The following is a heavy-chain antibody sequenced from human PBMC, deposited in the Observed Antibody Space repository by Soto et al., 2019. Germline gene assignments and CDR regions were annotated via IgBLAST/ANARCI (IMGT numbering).Heavy chain of an antibody. D-gene: IGHD6-13*01. J-gene: IGHJ6*02. Sequence: PGGSLRLSCEGSGFTFRRYAMHWVRQAPGKGLDWVAVISADGGLEFYADSVKGRFAISRDNYKNTLYLQMNSLRSDDTAVYYCAKGIAAAGTNYYYGMDVWGQGTTVTVSS. CDR2: ISADGGLE. CDR3: AKGIAAAGTNYYYGMDV. CDR1: GFTFRRYA. V-gene: IGHV3-30*18.